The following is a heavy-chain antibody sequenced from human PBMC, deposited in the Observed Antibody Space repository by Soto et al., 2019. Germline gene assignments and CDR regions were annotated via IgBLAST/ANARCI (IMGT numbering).Heavy chain of an antibody. D-gene: IGHD3-22*01. Sequence: RGEPLKFSCKGSGYSFAGYWITWVRQKPGKGLEWMGRIDPSDSQTYYSPSFRGHVTISVTKSITTVFLQWSSLRASDTAMYYCARQIYDSDTGPNFQYYFDSWGQGTPVTVSS. CDR2: IDPSDSQT. CDR3: ARQIYDSDTGPNFQYYFDS. V-gene: IGHV5-10-1*01. CDR1: GYSFAGYW. J-gene: IGHJ4*02.